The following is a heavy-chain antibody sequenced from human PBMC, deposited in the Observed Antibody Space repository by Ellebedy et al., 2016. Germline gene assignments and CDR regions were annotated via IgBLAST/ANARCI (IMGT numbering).Heavy chain of an antibody. CDR3: ARAVSNYYDSSGSGY. CDR2: INSDGTSL. D-gene: IGHD3-22*01. CDR1: GFTFSSYW. Sequence: GGSLRLXXAASGFTFSSYWMHWDRQAPGKGLVWVSRINSDGTSLSYADSVQGRFTISRDNAKNTLYLQMNSLRAEDTAVYYCARAVSNYYDSSGSGYWGQGTLVTVSS. J-gene: IGHJ4*02. V-gene: IGHV3-74*01.